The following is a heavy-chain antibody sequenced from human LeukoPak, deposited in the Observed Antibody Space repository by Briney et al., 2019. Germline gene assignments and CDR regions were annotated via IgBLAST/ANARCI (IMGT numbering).Heavy chain of an antibody. CDR2: FYYSGST. CDR1: GDSISSSSHY. V-gene: IGHV4-39*07. Sequence: PSETLSLTCTVSGDSISSSSHYWGWIRQPPGKGLEWIGSFYYSGSTLYNPSLESRVTISVDTSKNQFSLKLSSVTAADTAVYYCARTYYYDSSGPYYWGQGTLVTISS. CDR3: ARTYYYDSSGPYY. J-gene: IGHJ4*02. D-gene: IGHD3-22*01.